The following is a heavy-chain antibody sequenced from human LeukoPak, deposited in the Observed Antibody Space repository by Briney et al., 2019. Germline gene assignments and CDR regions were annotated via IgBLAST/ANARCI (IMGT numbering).Heavy chain of an antibody. D-gene: IGHD2-2*01. Sequence: GRSLRLSCAASGFTFSSYGMHWVRQAPGKGLEWVAVISYDGSNKYNEDSVKGRFTISRDNSKNALYLQMNSLRAEDTAVYYCAKGLYCSSTSCYRPPFDYWGQGTLVTVPS. CDR2: ISYDGSNK. V-gene: IGHV3-30*18. CDR1: GFTFSSYG. J-gene: IGHJ4*02. CDR3: AKGLYCSSTSCYRPPFDY.